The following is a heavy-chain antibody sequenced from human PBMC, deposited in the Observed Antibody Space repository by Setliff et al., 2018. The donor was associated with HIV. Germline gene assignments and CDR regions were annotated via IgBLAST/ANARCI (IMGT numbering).Heavy chain of an antibody. Sequence: GASVKVSCAGSGFAFSSYAMSWVRQAPGKGLEWVSAISGSGGTTNYADSVKGRFTISRDNSKNTLYLQMNSLGADDTAVYYCAKGSGKITIYYYYMDVWGKGTTVTVSS. CDR3: AKGSGKITIYYYYMDV. CDR2: ISGSGGTT. D-gene: IGHD3-3*01. V-gene: IGHV3-23*01. CDR1: GFAFSSYA. J-gene: IGHJ6*03.